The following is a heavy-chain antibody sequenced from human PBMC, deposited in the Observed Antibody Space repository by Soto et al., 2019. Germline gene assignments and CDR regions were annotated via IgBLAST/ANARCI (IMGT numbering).Heavy chain of an antibody. Sequence: WWSLRLSCSASVFTFRRYSMNWVRQAPGKGLEWIAFISSSSSGATIYYADSVKGRFTISRDNARKSVYLQMNRLRDEDTAIYYCTRDLYCTDGVCSYYDYGMDVWGQGTTVTVSS. J-gene: IGHJ6*02. CDR2: ISSSSSGATI. V-gene: IGHV3-48*02. CDR1: VFTFRRYS. CDR3: TRDLYCTDGVCSYYDYGMDV. D-gene: IGHD2-8*01.